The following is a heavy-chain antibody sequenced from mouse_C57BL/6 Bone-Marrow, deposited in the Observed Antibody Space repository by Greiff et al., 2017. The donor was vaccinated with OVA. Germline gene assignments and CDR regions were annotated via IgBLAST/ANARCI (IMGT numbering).Heavy chain of an antibody. V-gene: IGHV1-64*01. CDR2: IHPNRGSP. Sequence: QVQLQQPGAELVKPGASVKLSCKASGYTFTSYWMHWVKQRPGQGLEWIGMIHPNRGSPNYNEKFKSKATLTVDKSSSKAYLQLSSLTSEDSAVYYCASPLFDYCGSSYVADWGQGTLVTVSA. D-gene: IGHD1-1*01. CDR1: GYTFTSYW. CDR3: ASPLFDYCGSSYVAD. J-gene: IGHJ3*01.